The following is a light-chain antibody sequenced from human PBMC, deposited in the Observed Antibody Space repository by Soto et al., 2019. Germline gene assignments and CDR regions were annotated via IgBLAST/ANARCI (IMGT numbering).Light chain of an antibody. CDR3: QPYTTWPPIP. CDR2: DAS. J-gene: IGKJ5*01. V-gene: IGKV3-11*01. CDR1: QSVSSY. Sequence: VWTQSQATLSLSPGERATLSCRASQSVSSYLAWYQQKPGQAPRLLIYDASNRATGTPARFSGSGSGTEFTLTISSLQSEDFAVYYCQPYTTWPPIPFGEGTRLDVK.